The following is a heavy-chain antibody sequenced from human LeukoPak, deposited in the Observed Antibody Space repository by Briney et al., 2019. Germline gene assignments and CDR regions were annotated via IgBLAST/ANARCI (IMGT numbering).Heavy chain of an antibody. CDR3: DRVLEQKWFLFDY. D-gene: IGHD3-22*01. Sequence: ASVNVSCKPSGYTLTDYWMHLVGQAPGQGLEWMGWINPNSGGTNYAQKFQGRVTMTRDTSISTAYMQLSRLRSDDTAVYYCDRVLEQKWFLFDYWGQGTLVTVSS. CDR1: GYTLTDYW. V-gene: IGHV1-2*02. J-gene: IGHJ4*02. CDR2: INPNSGGT.